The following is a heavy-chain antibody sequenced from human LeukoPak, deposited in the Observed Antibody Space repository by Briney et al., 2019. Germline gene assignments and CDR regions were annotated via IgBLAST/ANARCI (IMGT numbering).Heavy chain of an antibody. CDR3: APYYYDSSGYYFSDY. CDR1: GGTFSSYA. V-gene: IGHV1-69*13. CDR2: IIPIFGTA. D-gene: IGHD3-22*01. J-gene: IGHJ4*02. Sequence: GASVNVSFKASGGTFSSYAISWVRQAPGQGLEWMGGIIPIFGTANYAQKFQGRVTITADESTSTAYMELSSLRSEDTAVYYCAPYYYDSSGYYFSDYWGQGTLVTVSS.